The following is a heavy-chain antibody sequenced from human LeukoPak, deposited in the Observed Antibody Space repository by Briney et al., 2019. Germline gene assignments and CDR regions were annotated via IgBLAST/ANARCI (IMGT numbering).Heavy chain of an antibody. D-gene: IGHD3-22*01. V-gene: IGHV3-74*01. CDR3: ARAPSEIGGYYPEYFRH. Sequence: GGSLRLSCVASGFTFSSYWMHWVRQAPGKGLVWVSRIKSDGSTNYADSVKGRFTISRDNAKNTVSLQMNGLRAEDTGVYFCARAPSEIGGYYPEYFRHWGQGTLVTVS. J-gene: IGHJ1*01. CDR2: IKSDGST. CDR1: GFTFSSYW.